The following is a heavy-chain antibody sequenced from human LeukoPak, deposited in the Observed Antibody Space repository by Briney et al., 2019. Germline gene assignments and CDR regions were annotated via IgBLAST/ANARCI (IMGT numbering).Heavy chain of an antibody. V-gene: IGHV3-30*02. CDR3: ARERLKYCSGGSCSYYYYMDV. D-gene: IGHD2-15*01. Sequence: GGSLRLSCAASGFTFSSYGMHWVRQAPGKGLEWVAFIRYDGSNKYYADSVKGRFTISRDNAKKSLYLQMNSLRAEDTAVYYCARERLKYCSGGSCSYYYYMDVWGKGTTVTVSS. J-gene: IGHJ6*03. CDR1: GFTFSSYG. CDR2: IRYDGSNK.